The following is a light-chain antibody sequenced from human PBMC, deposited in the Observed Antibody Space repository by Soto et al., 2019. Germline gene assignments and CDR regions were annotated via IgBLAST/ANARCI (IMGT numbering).Light chain of an antibody. J-gene: IGLJ1*01. CDR3: AAWDDSLNGHV. CDR2: SNN. CDR1: SSNIGSNT. V-gene: IGLV1-44*01. Sequence: QSVLTQPPSASGTPGQRVTISCSGSSSNIGSNTVNWYQQLPGTAPKLLIYSNNQRPSGVPARFSGSKSGTSSSLAISGRQAVDEADDYCAAWDDSLNGHVFGTGTKLTVL.